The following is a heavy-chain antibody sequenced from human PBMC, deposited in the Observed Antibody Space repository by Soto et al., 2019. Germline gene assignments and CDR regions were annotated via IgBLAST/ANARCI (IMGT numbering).Heavy chain of an antibody. CDR2: ISYDGSNK. V-gene: IGHV3-30*18. Sequence: QVQLVESGGGVVQPGRSLRLSCAASGFTFSSYGMHWVRQAPGKGLEWVAVISYDGSNKYYADSVKGRFTISRDNSKNTLYLQMNSLRAEDTAVYYCAKQDAVVVISNPNFDYWGQGTLVTVSS. D-gene: IGHD3-22*01. J-gene: IGHJ4*02. CDR3: AKQDAVVVISNPNFDY. CDR1: GFTFSSYG.